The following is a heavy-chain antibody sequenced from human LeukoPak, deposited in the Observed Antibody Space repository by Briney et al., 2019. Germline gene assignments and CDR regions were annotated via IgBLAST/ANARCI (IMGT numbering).Heavy chain of an antibody. V-gene: IGHV3-30*01. CDR3: AREYHYYDSSGYYLVY. D-gene: IGHD3-22*01. Sequence: PGGSLRLSCAASGFTFSSYAMHWVRQAPGKGLEWVAVISYDGSNKYYADSVKGRFTISRDNSKNTLYLQMNSLRAEDTAVYYCAREYHYYDSSGYYLVYWGQGTLVTVSS. CDR1: GFTFSSYA. J-gene: IGHJ4*02. CDR2: ISYDGSNK.